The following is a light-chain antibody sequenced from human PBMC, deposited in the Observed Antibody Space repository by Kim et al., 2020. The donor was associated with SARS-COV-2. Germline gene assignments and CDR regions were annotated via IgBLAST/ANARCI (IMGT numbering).Light chain of an antibody. J-gene: IGKJ4*01. CDR3: MQSLQTPTT. CDR2: LGS. V-gene: IGKV2-28*01. CDR1: QSLLHSNGYNY. Sequence: DIVMTQSPLSLPVTPGEPASISCRSSQSLLHSNGYNYLDWYLQKPGQSPQVLIYLGSNRASGVPDRFSGSGSGTDFTLKISRVEAEDVGVYYCMQSLQTPTTFGGGTKVEI.